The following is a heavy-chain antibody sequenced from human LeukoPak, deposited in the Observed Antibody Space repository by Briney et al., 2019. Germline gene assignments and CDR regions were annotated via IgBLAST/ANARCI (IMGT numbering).Heavy chain of an antibody. Sequence: TLSLTCTVSGGSISSGGYYWSWIRQHPGKGLEWIGYIYYSGSTYYNPSLKSRFTISVDTSKNQFSLMLSSVTAADTAVYYCARKAWGSSNWYFDLWGRGTLVTVSS. D-gene: IGHD7-27*01. J-gene: IGHJ2*01. CDR1: GGSISSGGYY. V-gene: IGHV4-31*03. CDR3: ARKAWGSSNWYFDL. CDR2: IYYSGST.